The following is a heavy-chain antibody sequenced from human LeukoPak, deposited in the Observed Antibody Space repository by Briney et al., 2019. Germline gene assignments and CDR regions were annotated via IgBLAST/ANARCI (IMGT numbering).Heavy chain of an antibody. Sequence: GGSLRLSCAASGFTFSSYSMNWVRQAPGKGLEWVSSISSSSSYIYYADSVKGRFTISRDNAKNSLYLQMNSLRAEDTAVYYCARDTPFVGDAFDIWGQGTMVTVSS. CDR3: ARDTPFVGDAFDI. CDR2: ISSSSSYI. J-gene: IGHJ3*02. CDR1: GFTFSSYS. V-gene: IGHV3-21*01. D-gene: IGHD3-16*01.